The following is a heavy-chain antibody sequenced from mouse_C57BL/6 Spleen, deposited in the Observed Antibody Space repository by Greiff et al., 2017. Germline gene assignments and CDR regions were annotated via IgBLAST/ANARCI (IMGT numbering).Heavy chain of an antibody. D-gene: IGHD2-3*01. CDR3: ARYDPYFDY. CDR1: GYTFTSYW. V-gene: IGHV1-50*01. CDR2: IDPSDSYT. Sequence: QVQLQQPGAELVKPGASVKLSCKASGYTFTSYWMQWVKQRPGQGLEWIGEIDPSDSYTNYNQKFKGKATLTLDTSSSTAYMQLSSLTSEDSAVYYCARYDPYFDYWGQGTTLTVSS. J-gene: IGHJ2*01.